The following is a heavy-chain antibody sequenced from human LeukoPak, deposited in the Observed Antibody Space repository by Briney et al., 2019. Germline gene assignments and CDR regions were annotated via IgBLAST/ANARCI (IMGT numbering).Heavy chain of an antibody. CDR1: GFTFDAYA. CDR3: AKDFCVYYDDSSRGAFDI. CDR2: ISGGGGST. D-gene: IGHD3-22*01. J-gene: IGHJ3*02. Sequence: GGSLRLSCAASGFTFDAYAMHWVRQAPGKGLEWVSLISGGGGSTYYAASVKGRFTISRHSSKNPLYLQMYPLSTEDTTLFYCAKDFCVYYDDSSRGAFDIWGQGTMVTVSS. V-gene: IGHV3-43*02.